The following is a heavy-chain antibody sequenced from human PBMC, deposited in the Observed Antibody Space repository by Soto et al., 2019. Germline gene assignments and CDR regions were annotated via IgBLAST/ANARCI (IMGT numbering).Heavy chain of an antibody. Sequence: GASVKVSCKASGYTFSNFGLSWVRQAPGQGLEWMGWISPSNGQTIYAQNFHGRVTMTTDTSTATAHMELRSLISDDTAVYYCARVIMIFGVANLGGYFDYWGQGTRVTVSS. J-gene: IGHJ4*02. CDR3: ARVIMIFGVANLGGYFDY. CDR2: ISPSNGQT. V-gene: IGHV1-18*01. D-gene: IGHD3-3*01. CDR1: GYTFSNFG.